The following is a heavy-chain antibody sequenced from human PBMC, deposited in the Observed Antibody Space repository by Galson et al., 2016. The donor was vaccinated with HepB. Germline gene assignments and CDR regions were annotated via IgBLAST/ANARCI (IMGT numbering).Heavy chain of an antibody. Sequence: QSGAEVKKPGESLRISCQASGYNFSTYWTAWVRQMPGKGLEWMGIIYGGDSDARYNPSFQGQVTFSVDKPISTAYLQWSSLKASDTAIYYCARPIYGSVGSDYWGQGTLVTVSS. D-gene: IGHD3-10*01. J-gene: IGHJ4*02. V-gene: IGHV5-51*01. CDR2: IYGGDSDA. CDR1: GYNFSTYW. CDR3: ARPIYGSVGSDY.